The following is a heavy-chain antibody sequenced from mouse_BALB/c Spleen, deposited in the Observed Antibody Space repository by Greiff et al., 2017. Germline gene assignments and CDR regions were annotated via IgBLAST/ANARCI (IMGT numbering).Heavy chain of an antibody. CDR3: ARWRYGSSYVRYFDV. CDR1: GFTFSSYA. J-gene: IGHJ1*01. V-gene: IGHV5-6-5*01. D-gene: IGHD1-1*01. Sequence: EVMLVESGGGLVKPGGSLKLSCAASGFTFSSYAMSWVRQTPEKRLEWVASISSGGSTYYPDSVKGRFTISRDNARNILYLQMSSLRSEDTAMYYCARWRYGSSYVRYFDVWGAGTTVTVSS. CDR2: ISSGGST.